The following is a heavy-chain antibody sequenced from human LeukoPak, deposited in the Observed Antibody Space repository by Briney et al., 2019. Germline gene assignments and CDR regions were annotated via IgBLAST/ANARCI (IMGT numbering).Heavy chain of an antibody. CDR2: FDPEDGET. J-gene: IGHJ3*02. CDR3: ATAYLYCGGDCYGRKQKNDAFDI. Sequence: ASVKVSCKVSGYTLTELSMHWLRQSPGKGLEWMGGFDPEDGETIYAQKFQGRVTMTEDTSTDTAYMELSSLRSEDTAVYYCATAYLYCGGDCYGRKQKNDAFDIWGQGTMVTVSS. V-gene: IGHV1-24*01. D-gene: IGHD2-21*02. CDR1: GYTLTELS.